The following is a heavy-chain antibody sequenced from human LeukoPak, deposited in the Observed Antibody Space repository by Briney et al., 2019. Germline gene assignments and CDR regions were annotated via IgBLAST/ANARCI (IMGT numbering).Heavy chain of an antibody. CDR2: IKQDGSEK. J-gene: IGHJ4*02. Sequence: GGSLRLSCAASGFTFSSYEMNWVRQAPGKGLEWVANIKQDGSEKYYVDSVKGRFTTSRDNAKNSLYQQMNSLRAEDTAVYYCARDTAGGYYYDSSGYYYAPDYFDYWGQGTLVTVSS. CDR3: ARDTAGGYYYDSSGYYYAPDYFDY. V-gene: IGHV3-7*01. D-gene: IGHD3-22*01. CDR1: GFTFSSYE.